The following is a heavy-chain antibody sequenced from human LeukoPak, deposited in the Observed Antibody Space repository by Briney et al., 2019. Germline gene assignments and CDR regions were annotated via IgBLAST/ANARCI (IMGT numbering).Heavy chain of an antibody. D-gene: IGHD2-8*01. CDR1: GGSISTYY. CDR3: ARRMDDAFDI. J-gene: IGHJ3*02. Sequence: PSETLSLTCTVSGGSISTYYWSWIRQPPGKGLEWIGYIYYSGSTNYNPSLKSPVTISVDTSKNQFSLKLSSVTAADTAVYYCARRMDDAFDIWGQGTTVTVSS. CDR2: IYYSGST. V-gene: IGHV4-59*01.